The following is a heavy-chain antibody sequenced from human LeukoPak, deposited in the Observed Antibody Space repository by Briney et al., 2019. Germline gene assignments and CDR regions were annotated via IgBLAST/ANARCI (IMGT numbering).Heavy chain of an antibody. Sequence: PGGSLRLSCAASGFTFSSYATSWVRQAPGKGLEWVSALSGRGDTTYYAASVKGRFTISRDNSKNTLYLQMNSLRAEDTAVYYCAKDRITNDAFDIWGQGTMVTVSS. J-gene: IGHJ3*02. V-gene: IGHV3-23*01. CDR3: AKDRITNDAFDI. D-gene: IGHD3-10*01. CDR2: LSGRGDTT. CDR1: GFTFSSYA.